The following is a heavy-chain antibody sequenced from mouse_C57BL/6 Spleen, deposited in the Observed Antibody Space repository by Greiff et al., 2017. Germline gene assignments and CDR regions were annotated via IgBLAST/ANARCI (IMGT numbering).Heavy chain of an antibody. J-gene: IGHJ1*03. V-gene: IGHV3-6*01. CDR3: ATANWDVWYIDV. D-gene: IGHD4-1*01. CDR2: ISYDGSN. CDR1: GYSITSGYY. Sequence: EVQLQESGPGLVKPSQSLSLTCSVTGYSITSGYYWNWIRQFPGNKLEWMGYISYDGSNNYNPSLKNRISLTRDTSKNQFFLKLNSVTTEDTATYYCATANWDVWYIDVWGTGTTGTVSS.